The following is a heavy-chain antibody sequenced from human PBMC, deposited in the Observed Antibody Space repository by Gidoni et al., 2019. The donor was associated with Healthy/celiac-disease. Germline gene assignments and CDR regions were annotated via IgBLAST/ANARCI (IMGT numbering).Heavy chain of an antibody. D-gene: IGHD3-3*01. J-gene: IGHJ4*02. V-gene: IGHV3-30*18. CDR3: AKDMHYDFWSGQLSGGSCYDY. Sequence: QVQLVESGRGVVQPGRSLRLSCAASGFTFSSDGMHWVRQAPGKGLEWVAVISYDGSNKYYADSVKGRFTISRDNSKNTLYLQMNSLRAEDTAVYYCAKDMHYDFWSGQLSGGSCYDYWGQGTLVTVSS. CDR2: ISYDGSNK. CDR1: GFTFSSDG.